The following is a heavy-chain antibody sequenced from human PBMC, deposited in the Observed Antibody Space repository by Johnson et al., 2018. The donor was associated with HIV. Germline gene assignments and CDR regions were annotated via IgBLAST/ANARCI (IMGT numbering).Heavy chain of an antibody. V-gene: IGHV3-33*06. D-gene: IGHD3-3*01. CDR3: AKDRDLNYDFWSGSDDAFDI. CDR1: GFTFSTYG. CDR2: MWYDGSNK. J-gene: IGHJ3*02. Sequence: QVQLVESGGGVVQPGRSLRLSCAASGFTFSTYGMHWVRQAPGKGLEWVAVMWYDGSNKYYADSVKGRFTISRDNSKNTLYLQMNSLRAEDTAVYYCAKDRDLNYDFWSGSDDAFDIWGQGTMVTVFS.